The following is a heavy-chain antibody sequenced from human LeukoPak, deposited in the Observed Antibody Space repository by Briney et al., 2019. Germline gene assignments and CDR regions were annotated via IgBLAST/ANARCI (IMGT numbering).Heavy chain of an antibody. CDR1: GYTFTSYG. CDR3: ARGGRERYSSGWTDAFDI. CDR2: ISAYNGNT. J-gene: IGHJ3*02. Sequence: ASVKVSCKASGYTFTSYGISWVRQAPGQGLEWMGWISAYNGNTNYAQKLQGRVTMTRDTSTSTVYMELSSLSSEDTAVYYCARGGRERYSSGWTDAFDIWGQGTMVTVSS. V-gene: IGHV1-18*01. D-gene: IGHD6-19*01.